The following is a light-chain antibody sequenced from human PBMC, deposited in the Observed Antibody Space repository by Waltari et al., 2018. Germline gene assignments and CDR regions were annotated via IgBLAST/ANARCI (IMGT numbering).Light chain of an antibody. CDR3: QQYNEWPYT. Sequence: ETVMIQSPATLPVSPGERVTLSCRASQSVGNNVAWYRQTPGQAPRLLIYAASSKGNGVPGRFAGSGSGAEFTLTISSLQSEDFAVYYCQQYNEWPYTFGQGTNLE. CDR1: QSVGNN. CDR2: AAS. V-gene: IGKV3-15*01. J-gene: IGKJ2*01.